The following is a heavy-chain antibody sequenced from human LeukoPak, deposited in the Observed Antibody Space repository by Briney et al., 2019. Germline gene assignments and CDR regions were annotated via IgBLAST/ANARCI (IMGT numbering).Heavy chain of an antibody. CDR3: AKTGPPCSSTSCYTCYYYMDV. Sequence: GGSLRLSCAASGFTFSSYAMSWVRQAPGKGLEWVSAISGGGGSTYYADSVKGRFTISRDNSKNTLYLQMNSLRAEDTAVYYCAKTGPPCSSTSCYTCYYYMDVWGKGTSVTVSS. CDR2: ISGGGGST. CDR1: GFTFSSYA. V-gene: IGHV3-23*01. D-gene: IGHD2-2*02. J-gene: IGHJ6*03.